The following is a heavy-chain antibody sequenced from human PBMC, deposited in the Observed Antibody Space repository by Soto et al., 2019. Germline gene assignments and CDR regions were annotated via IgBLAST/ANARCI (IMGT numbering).Heavy chain of an antibody. Sequence: SETLSLTCAVSGGSISSSNWWSWVRQPPGKGLEWIGEIYHSGSTNYNPSLKSRVTISADKSKNQFTLKLSSGTAADTAVYYCARASNKGDGGDYWGQGTLVTVSS. V-gene: IGHV4-4*02. CDR1: GGSISSSNW. CDR3: ARASNKGDGGDY. J-gene: IGHJ4*02. D-gene: IGHD3-16*01. CDR2: IYHSGST.